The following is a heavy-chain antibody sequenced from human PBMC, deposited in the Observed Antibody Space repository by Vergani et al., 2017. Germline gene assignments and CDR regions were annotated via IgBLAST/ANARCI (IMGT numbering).Heavy chain of an antibody. Sequence: EVQLVESGGGLVQPGGSLRLSCAASGFTFSSYWMSWVRQAPGKGLEWVANRKQDGSEKYYVDSVKGRFTISRDNAKNSLYLQMNSLRAEDTAVYYCARDLSPFYYDILWGAFDIWGQGTMVTVSS. D-gene: IGHD3-9*01. CDR2: RKQDGSEK. V-gene: IGHV3-7*01. J-gene: IGHJ3*02. CDR3: ARDLSPFYYDILWGAFDI. CDR1: GFTFSSYW.